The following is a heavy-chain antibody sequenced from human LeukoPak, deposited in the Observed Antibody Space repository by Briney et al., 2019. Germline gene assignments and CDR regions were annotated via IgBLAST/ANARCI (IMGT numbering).Heavy chain of an antibody. D-gene: IGHD6-19*01. CDR1: GFTFSIYA. CDR2: ISGSGGST. Sequence: PGGSVRLSCAVSGFTFSIYAMRWVRHAPGRGLEWVAAISGSGGSTYYADSVKGRFTISRDNSKNTLYLQMNSLRAEDTAVYYCAKDSSGWQHYYYYYGMDVWGQGTTVTVSS. V-gene: IGHV3-23*01. CDR3: AKDSSGWQHYYYYYGMDV. J-gene: IGHJ6*02.